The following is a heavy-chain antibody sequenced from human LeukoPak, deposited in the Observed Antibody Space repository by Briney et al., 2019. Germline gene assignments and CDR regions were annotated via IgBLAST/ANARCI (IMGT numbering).Heavy chain of an antibody. V-gene: IGHV4-34*01. Sequence: SETLSLTCAVYGGSFSGYYWSWIRQPPGQGLEWIGEINHSGSTNYNPSLKSRVTISVDTSKNQFSLKLSSVTAADTAVYYCARESSWYDNWFDPWGQGTLVTVSS. CDR3: ARESSWYDNWFDP. J-gene: IGHJ5*02. CDR2: INHSGST. D-gene: IGHD6-13*01. CDR1: GGSFSGYY.